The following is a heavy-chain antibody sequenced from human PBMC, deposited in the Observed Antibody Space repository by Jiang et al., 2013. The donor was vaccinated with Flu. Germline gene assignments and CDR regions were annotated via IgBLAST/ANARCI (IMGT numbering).Heavy chain of an antibody. J-gene: IGHJ6*03. V-gene: IGHV3-48*03. CDR2: ISSSGSTI. CDR3: ARDFRGSAAPTWVAVTYYYYYYMDV. Sequence: VQLLESGGGLVQPGGSLRLSCAASGFTFSSYEMNWVRQAPGKGLEWVSYISSSGSTIYYADSVKGRFTISRDNAKNSLYLQMNSLRAEDTAVYYCARDFRGSAAPTWVAVTYYYYYYMDVWGKGPRPPS. CDR1: GFTFSSYE. D-gene: IGHD2-21*02.